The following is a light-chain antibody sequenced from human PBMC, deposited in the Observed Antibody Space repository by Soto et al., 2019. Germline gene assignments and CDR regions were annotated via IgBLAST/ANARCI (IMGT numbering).Light chain of an antibody. CDR2: EVS. V-gene: IGLV2-14*01. CDR1: IHYDF. J-gene: IGLJ1*01. CDR3: GSYKSSSNYV. Sequence: PASLSWSPGQSSTISCTLYIHYDFVSWYQQHPGTAPKLVIYEVSNRPPGTSDRFSGSKSGHTASLTISGLQTEDEAVYYCGSYKSSSNYVFGTGTKVTVL.